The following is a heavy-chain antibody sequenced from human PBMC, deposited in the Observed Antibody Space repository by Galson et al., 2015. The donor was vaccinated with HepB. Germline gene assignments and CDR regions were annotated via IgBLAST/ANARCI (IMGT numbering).Heavy chain of an antibody. CDR1: GYTFTGYY. Sequence: SVKVYCKASGYTFTGYYMHWVRQTPGQGPEWMGWINPNSGDTSLAQNFQGRVTMTRDTSISTVYMELSRLTSDDTAVYYCAREGGSSGWYGWFDPWGQGTLVTVSS. CDR3: AREGGSSGWYGWFDP. V-gene: IGHV1-2*02. D-gene: IGHD6-19*01. CDR2: INPNSGDT. J-gene: IGHJ5*02.